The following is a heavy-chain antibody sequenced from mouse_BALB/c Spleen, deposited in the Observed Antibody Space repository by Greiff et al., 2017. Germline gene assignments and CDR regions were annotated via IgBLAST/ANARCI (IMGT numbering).Heavy chain of an antibody. J-gene: IGHJ2*01. CDR2: ISTYYGNT. Sequence: QVQLQQSGPELVRPGVSVKISCKGSGYTFTDYAMHWVKQSHAKSLEWIGVISTYYGNTNYNQKFKGKATMTVDKSSSTVYMELARLTSEDSAIYYCARRGGTNYFDYWGQGTTLTVSS. V-gene: IGHV1-67*01. CDR3: ARRGGTNYFDY. D-gene: IGHD3-1*01. CDR1: GYTFTDYA.